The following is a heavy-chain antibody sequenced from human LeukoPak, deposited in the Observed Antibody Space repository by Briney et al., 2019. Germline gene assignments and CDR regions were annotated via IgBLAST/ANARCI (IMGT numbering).Heavy chain of an antibody. J-gene: IGHJ4*02. V-gene: IGHV3-7*03. D-gene: IGHD3-10*01. Sequence: PGGSLRHSCAASGFTFSSYWMSWVRQAPGKGLEWVANIKQDGSEKYYVDSVKGRFTISRDNAKNSLYLQMNSLRAEDTAVYYCARVRYGSGSYYKLVYFDYWGQGTLVTVSS. CDR1: GFTFSSYW. CDR2: IKQDGSEK. CDR3: ARVRYGSGSYYKLVYFDY.